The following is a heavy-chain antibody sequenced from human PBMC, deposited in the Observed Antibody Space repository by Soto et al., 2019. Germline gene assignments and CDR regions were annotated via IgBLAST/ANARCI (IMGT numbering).Heavy chain of an antibody. CDR1: GGSFSGYS. V-gene: IGHV4-34*01. CDR2: INHSGTT. J-gene: IGHJ6*02. Sequence: SETLSLTCAVYGGSFSGYSWTWLRQPPGKGLEWIGEINHSGTTDYNPALKSRVTMSADTSKNQFSLRMTSVTAADTAVYYCARARFDSWSHIYYGFDVWGQGTTVTVSS. D-gene: IGHD3-3*01. CDR3: ARARFDSWSHIYYGFDV.